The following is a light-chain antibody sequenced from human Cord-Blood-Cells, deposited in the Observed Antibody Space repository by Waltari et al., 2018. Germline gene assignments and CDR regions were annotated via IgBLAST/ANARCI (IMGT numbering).Light chain of an antibody. J-gene: IGKJ4*02. Sequence: IVMTQSPPTLSVSPGDRPTLPCRASQSVSSNLVLYQQKPGQAPRLLIYGASTRATGIPARFSGSGSGTEFTLTISSLQSEDFAVYYCQQYNNWPLTFGGGTKVEIK. V-gene: IGKV3-15*01. CDR3: QQYNNWPLT. CDR2: GAS. CDR1: QSVSSN.